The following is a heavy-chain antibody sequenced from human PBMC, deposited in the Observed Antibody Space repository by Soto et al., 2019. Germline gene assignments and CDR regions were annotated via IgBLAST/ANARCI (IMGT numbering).Heavy chain of an antibody. J-gene: IGHJ3*02. CDR2: ISAYNGNT. CDR3: ARDLESYYGSGSSNDAFDI. Sequence: GASVKVSCKASGYTFTSYGISWVRQAPGQGLEWMGWISAYNGNTNYAQKLQGRVTMTTDTSTSTAYMELRSLRSDDTAVYYCARDLESYYGSGSSNDAFDIWGQGTMVT. CDR1: GYTFTSYG. D-gene: IGHD3-10*01. V-gene: IGHV1-18*01.